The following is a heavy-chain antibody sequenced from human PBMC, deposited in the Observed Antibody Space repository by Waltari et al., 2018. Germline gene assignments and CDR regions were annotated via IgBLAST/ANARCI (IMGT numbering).Heavy chain of an antibody. CDR1: GSSLTALS. Sequence: VQLVQSGSAVKKPGASVKVSCKVSGSSLTALSMHWVRQAPGKGLEWMGGFDPKDAETIYAQNFQGRVAMTEDTSTDTAYIDLTSLTSEDTAIYYCTTFNWGHDAFDLWGQGTLVTVSS. J-gene: IGHJ3*01. CDR3: TTFNWGHDAFDL. V-gene: IGHV1-24*01. CDR2: FDPKDAET. D-gene: IGHD7-27*01.